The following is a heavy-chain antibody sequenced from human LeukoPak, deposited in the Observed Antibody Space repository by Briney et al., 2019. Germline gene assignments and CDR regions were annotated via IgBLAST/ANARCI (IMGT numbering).Heavy chain of an antibody. CDR3: ARSAWGYAFDI. D-gene: IGHD7-27*01. Sequence: SETLSLTCTVSGGSISGYYWSWIRQPPGKGLEWIGYIYYSGSTSYNPSLKGRVTTSIDTSQKQFSLTLRSVTAADTAMYYCARSAWGYAFDIWGRGTMVTVSS. J-gene: IGHJ3*02. CDR1: GGSISGYY. CDR2: IYYSGST. V-gene: IGHV4-59*01.